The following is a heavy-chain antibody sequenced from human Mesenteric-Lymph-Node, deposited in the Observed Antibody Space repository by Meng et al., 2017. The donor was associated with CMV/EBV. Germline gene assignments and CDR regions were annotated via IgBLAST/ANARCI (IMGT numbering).Heavy chain of an antibody. D-gene: IGHD3-10*01. CDR1: GFTFSSYA. CDR2: IIGPGDGT. Sequence: GESLKISCAGSGFTFSSYAMTWVRQPPGKGLEWVSLIIGPGDGTYYTGSVKGRFTISRDNAKNSLYLQMNSLRAEDTAVYYCAKDRLLPFGELIPYYFDYWGQGTLVTVSS. V-gene: IGHV3-23*01. CDR3: AKDRLLPFGELIPYYFDY. J-gene: IGHJ4*02.